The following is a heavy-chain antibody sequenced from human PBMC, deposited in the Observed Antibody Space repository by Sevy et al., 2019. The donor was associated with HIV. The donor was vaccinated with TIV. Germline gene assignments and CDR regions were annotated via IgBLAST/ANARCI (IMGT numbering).Heavy chain of an antibody. J-gene: IGHJ4*02. D-gene: IGHD5-18*01. CDR3: ARGPLGSYGLNGHDY. CDR1: GFTFSTYG. CDR2: IWYDGRNR. Sequence: GGSLRLSCAASGFTFSTYGMHWVRQAPGKGLEWVASIWYDGRNRYFADSVKGRFTISRGNSKNTLYLQMNSLRAEDTAVYYCARGPLGSYGLNGHDYWGQGTLVTVSS. V-gene: IGHV3-33*01.